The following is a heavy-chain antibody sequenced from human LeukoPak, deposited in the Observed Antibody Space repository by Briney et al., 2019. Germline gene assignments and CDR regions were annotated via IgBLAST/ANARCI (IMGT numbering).Heavy chain of an antibody. CDR3: AGERGEEYSSGWYKTNFFYN. J-gene: IGHJ4*02. CDR2: GDYSGGT. Sequence: PSETLSLTCTVSGDSFTSVTDYWAWIRQPPGKGLEWIASGDYSGGTYYNPSLESRVAISADMSKKQISLKLASVTGADTAAYYCAGERGEEYSSGWYKTNFFYNWGQGIRVTVSS. CDR1: GDSFTSVTDY. V-gene: IGHV4-39*07. D-gene: IGHD6-19*01.